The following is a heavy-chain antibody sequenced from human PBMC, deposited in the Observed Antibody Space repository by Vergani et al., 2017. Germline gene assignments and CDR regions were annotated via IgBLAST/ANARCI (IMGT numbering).Heavy chain of an antibody. CDR2: ISYDGSNK. CDR1: GFTFSSYG. Sequence: QVQLVESGGGVVQPGRSLRLSCAASGFTFSSYGMHWVRQAPGKGLEWVAVISYDGSNKYYADSVKGRFTISRDNSKNTLYLQMISLRAEDTAVYYCAKGYGGEDGFGYWGQGTLVTVSS. D-gene: IGHD2-21*01. V-gene: IGHV3-30*18. J-gene: IGHJ4*02. CDR3: AKGYGGEDGFGY.